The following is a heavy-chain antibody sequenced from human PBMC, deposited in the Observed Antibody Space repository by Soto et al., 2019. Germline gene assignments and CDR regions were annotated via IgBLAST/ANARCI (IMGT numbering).Heavy chain of an antibody. Sequence: SETLSLTCAVYGGSFSGYYLSWMRQPPGKGLEWIGEINHSGSTNYNPSLKSRVTISVDTSKNQFSLKLSSVTAADTAVYYCARGNPPSYYYYGMDVWGQGTTVTVSS. CDR1: GGSFSGYY. V-gene: IGHV4-34*01. CDR2: INHSGST. CDR3: ARGNPPSYYYYGMDV. J-gene: IGHJ6*02.